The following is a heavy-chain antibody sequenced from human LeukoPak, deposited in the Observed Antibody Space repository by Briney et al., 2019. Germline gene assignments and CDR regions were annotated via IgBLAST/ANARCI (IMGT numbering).Heavy chain of an antibody. CDR1: GFIFSRDS. V-gene: IGHV3-48*01. CDR2: ISRDSDIR. J-gene: IGHJ6*03. CDR3: AKDQDQHYYYYMDV. Sequence: GGSLRLSCAASGFIFSRDSMNWVRQAPGRGLEWISYISRDSDIRYYADSVRGRFTISRDNSKNTLYLQMSSLRAEDTAVYYCAKDQDQHYYYYMDVWGKGTTVTVSS. D-gene: IGHD2-15*01.